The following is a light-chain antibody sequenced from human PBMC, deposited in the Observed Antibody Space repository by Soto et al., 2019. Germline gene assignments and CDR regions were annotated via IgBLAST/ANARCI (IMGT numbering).Light chain of an antibody. CDR2: KDS. Sequence: SYELTQPPSVSGSPGQTARITCSGDALQKQYAYWYQQKPGQAPVLVIYKDSERPSGIPERFSGSSSGTTVTLTISGVQAEDEADYYCQSADSSGTYGVFGGGTKVTVL. V-gene: IGLV3-25*03. CDR3: QSADSSGTYGV. CDR1: ALQKQY. J-gene: IGLJ2*01.